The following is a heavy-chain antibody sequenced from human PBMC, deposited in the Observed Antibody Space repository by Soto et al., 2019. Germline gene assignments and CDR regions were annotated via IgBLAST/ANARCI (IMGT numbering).Heavy chain of an antibody. J-gene: IGHJ3*02. CDR1: GYPVTAYY. CDR3: ARGGGVGVAGSAAFDM. D-gene: IGHD3-3*01. Sequence: QLHLVQSGAVVKKPGASVTVSCSASGYPVTAYYMHWVRQAPGRGLEWMGGISPATGAAKYTQTFQGRVTMTRDTSTSTVFMELSGLTSEDTAVFYCARGGGVGVAGSAAFDMWGRGTLVTVSS. CDR2: ISPATGAA. V-gene: IGHV1-46*01.